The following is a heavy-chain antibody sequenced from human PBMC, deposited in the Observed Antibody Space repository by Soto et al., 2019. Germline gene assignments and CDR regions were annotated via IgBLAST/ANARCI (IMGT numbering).Heavy chain of an antibody. V-gene: IGHV4-31*03. CDR2: IYYSGST. J-gene: IGHJ4*02. CDR1: GGSISSGGYY. Sequence: QVQLQESGPGLVKPSQTLSLTCTVSGGSISSGGYYWSWIRQHPGKGLEWIGYIYYSGSTYYNPSLKSRLTISVDTSKTQFSLKLSSVTAADTAVYYWARGVTMVRGVIHTPYFDYWGQGTLVTVSS. D-gene: IGHD3-10*01. CDR3: ARGVTMVRGVIHTPYFDY.